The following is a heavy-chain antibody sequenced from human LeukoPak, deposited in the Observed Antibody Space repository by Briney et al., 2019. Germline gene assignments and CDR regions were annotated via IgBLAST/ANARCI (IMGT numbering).Heavy chain of an antibody. CDR3: AGESVVNYYDGSGYSIRDDAFDI. CDR2: INQDGTEK. J-gene: IGHJ3*02. CDR1: GFSFNYNW. V-gene: IGHV3-7*01. Sequence: GGSLRLSCAASGFSFNYNWMSWVRQAPGKGLEWVANINQDGTEKYYVDSMKGRFIISRDNAKSSLFLQMNSLRAEDTAVFYSAGESVVNYYDGSGYSIRDDAFDIWGQGTMVTVSS. D-gene: IGHD3-22*01.